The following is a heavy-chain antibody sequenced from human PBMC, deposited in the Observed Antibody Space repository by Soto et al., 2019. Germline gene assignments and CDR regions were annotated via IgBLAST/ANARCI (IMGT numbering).Heavy chain of an antibody. J-gene: IGHJ4*02. V-gene: IGHV4-39*02. Sequence: QLQLQESGPGLVKPSETLSLTCTVSVGSMSSSSYYWGWILQPPGKGLEWIGSIYHSGNTYYNPSIRGRATMAVDTSKNPFSLKVSSVAAADTAVYYCARLGEFGLLIDYWGQGTLVTVSS. CDR3: ARLGEFGLLIDY. D-gene: IGHD3-10*01. CDR2: IYHSGNT. CDR1: VGSMSSSSYY.